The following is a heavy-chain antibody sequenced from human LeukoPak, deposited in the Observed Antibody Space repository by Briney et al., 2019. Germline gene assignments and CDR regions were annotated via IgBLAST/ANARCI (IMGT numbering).Heavy chain of an antibody. V-gene: IGHV3-30*04. CDR2: ISYDGSNK. CDR3: AREGGYCSGGSCYFDAFDI. D-gene: IGHD2-15*01. Sequence: PGGSLRLSCAASRFTFSSYAMHWVRQAPGKGLEWVAVISYDGSNKYYVDSVKGRFTISRDNSKNTLYLQMNSLRAEDTAVYYCAREGGYCSGGSCYFDAFDIWGQGTMVTVSS. CDR1: RFTFSSYA. J-gene: IGHJ3*02.